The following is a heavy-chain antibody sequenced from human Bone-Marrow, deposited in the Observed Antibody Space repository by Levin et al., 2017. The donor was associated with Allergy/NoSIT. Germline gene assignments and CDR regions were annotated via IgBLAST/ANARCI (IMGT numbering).Heavy chain of an antibody. CDR2: INHSAGT. CDR1: GGSFSGYY. Sequence: PSETLSLTCAVYGGSFSGYYWTFIRQTPGKGLEWIAEINHSAGTNYNPSLRSRVTISVSPSKSQFSLKLSSVTAADTAVYYCARAGYCTNDECPEPSDHYYGMDVWGQGTTVTVSS. J-gene: IGHJ6*02. CDR3: ARAGYCTNDECPEPSDHYYGMDV. V-gene: IGHV4-34*01. D-gene: IGHD2-8*01.